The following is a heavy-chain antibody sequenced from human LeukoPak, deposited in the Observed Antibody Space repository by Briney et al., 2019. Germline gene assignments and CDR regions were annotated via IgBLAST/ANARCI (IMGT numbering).Heavy chain of an antibody. CDR1: GFTFSDYY. Sequence: NPGGSLRLSCAVSGFTFSDYYMSWIRQAPGKGLEWVSYISISGSDTDYADSVKGRFTISRDNAKNSLYLQMSSLRGEDTAVYYCARCGTPNNYYYHGVDVWGQGTTVTVSS. CDR2: ISISGSDT. CDR3: ARCGTPNNYYYHGVDV. D-gene: IGHD1-26*01. V-gene: IGHV3-11*03. J-gene: IGHJ6*02.